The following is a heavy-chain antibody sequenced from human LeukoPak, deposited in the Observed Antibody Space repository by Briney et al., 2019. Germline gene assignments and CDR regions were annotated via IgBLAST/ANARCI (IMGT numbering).Heavy chain of an antibody. CDR2: IYHSGST. V-gene: IGHV4-30-2*01. J-gene: IGHJ2*01. CDR3: ARDGYSSGWPWYFDI. D-gene: IGHD6-19*01. CDR1: GGSFSSGGYY. Sequence: SETLSLTCTVSGGSFSSGGYYWSWIRPPPAKRLAGIGYIYHSGSTYYNPSLNSRVPISVDQSKNQFSLKLSCVTAADTAVYYCARDGYSSGWPWYFDIWGRGTLVTVSS.